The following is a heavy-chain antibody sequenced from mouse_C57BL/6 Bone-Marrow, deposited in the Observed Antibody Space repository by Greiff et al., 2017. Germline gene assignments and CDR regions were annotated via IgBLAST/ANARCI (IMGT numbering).Heavy chain of an antibody. Sequence: LVESGAELVRPGASVKLSCKASGYTFTDYYINWVKQRPGQGLEWIARIYPGSGNTYYNEKFKGEATLTAEKSSSTAYMQLSSLTSEDSAVYFCARGLSRWGQGTTLTVSS. D-gene: IGHD3-3*01. CDR1: GYTFTDYY. J-gene: IGHJ2*01. CDR2: IYPGSGNT. V-gene: IGHV1-76*01. CDR3: ARGLSR.